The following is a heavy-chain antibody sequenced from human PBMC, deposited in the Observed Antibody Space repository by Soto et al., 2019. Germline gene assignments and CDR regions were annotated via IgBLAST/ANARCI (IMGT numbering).Heavy chain of an antibody. D-gene: IGHD6-19*01. Sequence: ASVKVSCKTSGYSFTAYGIRWVRQAPGQGLEGMGWISCYNGKTKYAQKFQGRVTMTTDTSTSTAYMELRSLRSEDTAVYYCAREWLDHNWFDPWGQGTLVTVSS. V-gene: IGHV1-18*01. J-gene: IGHJ5*02. CDR1: GYSFTAYG. CDR3: AREWLDHNWFDP. CDR2: ISCYNGKT.